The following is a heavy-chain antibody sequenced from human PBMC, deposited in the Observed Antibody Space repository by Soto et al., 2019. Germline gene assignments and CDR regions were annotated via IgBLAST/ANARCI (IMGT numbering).Heavy chain of an antibody. D-gene: IGHD2-2*01. CDR3: ARDLTIVPATHPRLENYGMDV. J-gene: IGHJ6*02. CDR2: ISPYNGHT. V-gene: IGHV1-18*01. Sequence: GASVKVSCKASGYSFTSYGISWVRRAPGQGLEWMGWISPYNGHTQFVQRFQGRVSMTTDTSTETAYMELRNLRSDDTAHYYCARDLTIVPATHPRLENYGMDVWGQGTTVTVSS. CDR1: GYSFTSYG.